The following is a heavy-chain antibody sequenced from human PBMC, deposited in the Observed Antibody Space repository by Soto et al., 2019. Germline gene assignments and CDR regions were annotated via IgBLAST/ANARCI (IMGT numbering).Heavy chain of an antibody. CDR3: TTSNLGVDF. CDR2: IKTKPDDGTI. CDR1: GLIFSDVW. D-gene: IGHD2-15*01. J-gene: IGHJ4*02. Sequence: GGSLRLSCAASGLIFSDVWMTWVRQAPGKGLEWVGRIKTKPDDGTIDYAAPVRGRSTISRDDSKNTRYLQMTSLTPDDTGVYYCTTSNLGVDFWDRETMFTVSS. V-gene: IGHV3-15*01.